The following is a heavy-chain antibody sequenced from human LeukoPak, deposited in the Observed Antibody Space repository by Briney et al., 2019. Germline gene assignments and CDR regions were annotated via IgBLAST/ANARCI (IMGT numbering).Heavy chain of an antibody. Sequence: TGGSLRLSCTASGFTFSSYAMNWVRQAPGKGLEWVSGIGAGGTFTYYADSVKGRFTISRDNSRNTLYLQMNSLRAEDTAVYYCAKTGAAPRDYYYGMDVWGQGTTVTVSS. D-gene: IGHD6-13*01. J-gene: IGHJ6*02. CDR2: IGAGGTFT. CDR3: AKTGAAPRDYYYGMDV. CDR1: GFTFSSYA. V-gene: IGHV3-23*01.